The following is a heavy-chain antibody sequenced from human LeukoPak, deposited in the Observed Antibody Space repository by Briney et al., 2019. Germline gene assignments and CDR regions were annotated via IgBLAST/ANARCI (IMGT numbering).Heavy chain of an antibody. J-gene: IGHJ4*02. CDR3: ARDRSRFERELLY. D-gene: IGHD1-26*01. CDR2: ISYDGSNK. CDR1: GFTFSSYA. V-gene: IGHV3-30-3*01. Sequence: GRSLRLSCAASGFTFSSYAMHWVRQAPGKGLEWVAVISYDGSNKYYADSVKGRFTISRDNSKNTLYLQMNSLRAEDTAVYYCARDRSRFERELLYWGQGTLVTVSS.